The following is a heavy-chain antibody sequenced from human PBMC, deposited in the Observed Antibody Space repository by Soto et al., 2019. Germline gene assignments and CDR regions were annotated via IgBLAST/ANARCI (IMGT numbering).Heavy chain of an antibody. CDR3: ARDRTSDGRVPAARRKAGDKYYYYGMDV. J-gene: IGHJ6*02. CDR2: TNAGNGNT. Sequence: ASVKVSCKASGYTFTSYAMHWVRQAPGQRLEWMGWTNAGNGNTKYSQKFQGRVAITRDTSASTAYMELSSLRSEDTAVYYCARDRTSDGRVPAARRKAGDKYYYYGMDVWGQGTTVTVSS. V-gene: IGHV1-3*01. CDR1: GYTFTSYA. D-gene: IGHD2-2*01.